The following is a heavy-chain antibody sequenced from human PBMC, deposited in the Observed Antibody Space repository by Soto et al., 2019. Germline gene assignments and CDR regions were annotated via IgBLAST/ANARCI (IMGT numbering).Heavy chain of an antibody. V-gene: IGHV3-23*01. D-gene: IGHD3-16*01. Sequence: EVQLMESGGGLVQPGGSLRLSCAASGFTFSSYAMSWVRQAPGKGLEWVSVITGSGSTTYYADSVKGRVTISRDNSKNPLSLKMTNLSAEDSAVYYCARGGGALGYWGQGTLVTVSS. CDR2: ITGSGSTT. J-gene: IGHJ4*02. CDR1: GFTFSSYA. CDR3: ARGGGALGY.